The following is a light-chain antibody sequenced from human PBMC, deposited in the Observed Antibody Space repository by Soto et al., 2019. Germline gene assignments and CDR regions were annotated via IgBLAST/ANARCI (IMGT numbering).Light chain of an antibody. Sequence: PGERATLSCRASQSVNHSLAWYQQKPGQAPTLLIYDASNRATGIPPRFSGSGAGTDFTLTIRSLEPDDSAFYDCQPRGTWRWLTFSGGTRVEI. CDR1: QSVNHS. CDR3: QPRGTWRWLT. V-gene: IGKV3-11*01. J-gene: IGKJ4*01. CDR2: DAS.